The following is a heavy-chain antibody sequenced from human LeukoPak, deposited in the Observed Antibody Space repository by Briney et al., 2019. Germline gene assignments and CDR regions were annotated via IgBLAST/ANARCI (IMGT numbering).Heavy chain of an antibody. CDR2: ISGNGDTT. CDR3: ARDRVTMIVVVPLPPPGWFDP. D-gene: IGHD3-22*01. J-gene: IGHJ5*02. Sequence: QPGGSLRLSCAASGFTFSSYAMSWVRQAPGKGLEWVSTISGNGDTTYYADSVKGRFTISRDNSKNTLYLQMNSLRAEDTAVYYCARDRVTMIVVVPLPPPGWFDPWGQGTLVTVSS. CDR1: GFTFSSYA. V-gene: IGHV3-23*01.